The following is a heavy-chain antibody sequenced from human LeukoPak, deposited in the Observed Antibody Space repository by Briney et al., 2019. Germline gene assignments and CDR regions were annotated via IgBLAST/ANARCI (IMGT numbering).Heavy chain of an antibody. Sequence: PGRSLRLSCAASGFTFGSYGMHWVRQAPGKGLEWVAVISYDGSNKYYADSVKGRFTISRDNSKNTLYLQMNSLRAEDTAVYYCAKDADHYFDYWGQGTLVTVSS. CDR1: GFTFGSYG. CDR2: ISYDGSNK. V-gene: IGHV3-30*18. CDR3: AKDADHYFDY. J-gene: IGHJ4*02.